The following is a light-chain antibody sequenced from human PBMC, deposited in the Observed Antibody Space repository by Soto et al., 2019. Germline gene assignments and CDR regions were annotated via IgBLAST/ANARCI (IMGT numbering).Light chain of an antibody. CDR1: SSAVGNNL. CDR2: KTN. Sequence: VLAQPPSASWIPGQRGTISCSGYSSAVGNNLVYFSQTFPGKAPKLLISKTNQRPSGVRGRFSGSKSGTSAYLAITGLPSADEADYYCAAWAANFSTYVFGSGTQVTVL. V-gene: IGLV1-47*01. J-gene: IGLJ1*01. CDR3: AAWAANFSTYV.